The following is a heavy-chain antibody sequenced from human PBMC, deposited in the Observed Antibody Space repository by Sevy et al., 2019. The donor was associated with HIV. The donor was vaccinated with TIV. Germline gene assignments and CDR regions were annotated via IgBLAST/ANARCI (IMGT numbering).Heavy chain of an antibody. CDR1: GFTFSSYA. CDR3: ARSRGRGYSYGYWYFDL. Sequence: GGSLRLSCAASGFTFSSYAMHWVRQAPGKGLEWVAVISYDGSNKYYADSVKGRFTISRDNSKNTLYLQMNSLRAEDTAVYYCARSRGRGYSYGYWYFDLWGRGTLVTVSS. V-gene: IGHV3-30-3*01. J-gene: IGHJ2*01. CDR2: ISYDGSNK. D-gene: IGHD5-18*01.